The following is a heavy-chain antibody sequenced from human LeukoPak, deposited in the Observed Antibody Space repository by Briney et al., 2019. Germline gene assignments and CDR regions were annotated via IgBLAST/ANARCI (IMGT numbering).Heavy chain of an antibody. Sequence: GASVKVSCKASGYTFTGYYMHWVRQAPGQGLEWMGWINPNSGGTNYAQKFQGWVTMTRDTSISTAYMELSRLRSDDTAVYYCARTQQLVRAPTGDYGMDVWGQGTTVTVYS. V-gene: IGHV1-2*04. CDR2: INPNSGGT. CDR3: ARTQQLVRAPTGDYGMDV. J-gene: IGHJ6*02. CDR1: GYTFTGYY. D-gene: IGHD6-13*01.